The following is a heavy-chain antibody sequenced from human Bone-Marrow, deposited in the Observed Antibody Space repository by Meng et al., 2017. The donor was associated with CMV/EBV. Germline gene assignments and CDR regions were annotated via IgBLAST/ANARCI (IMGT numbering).Heavy chain of an antibody. J-gene: IGHJ4*02. Sequence: GESLKISCAASGFTFSNYAMNWVRQAPGKGLEWVSGISSSGANTYYADSVKGRFTISRDNAKNTLYLQMNSLRAEDTAVYYCARGRPRFDYWGQGTLVTVSS. V-gene: IGHV3-23*01. D-gene: IGHD5-24*01. CDR2: ISSSGANT. CDR3: ARGRPRFDY. CDR1: GFTFSNYA.